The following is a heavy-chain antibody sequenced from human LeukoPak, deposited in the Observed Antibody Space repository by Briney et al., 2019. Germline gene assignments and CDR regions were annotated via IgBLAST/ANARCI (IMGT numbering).Heavy chain of an antibody. J-gene: IGHJ4*02. CDR2: IYSAGST. CDR3: ATSKYSSGWYYFEY. CDR1: VITVSSNF. Sequence: PGGSLRLSCAASVITVSSNFMTWVRQAPGKVLEWVSVIYSAGSTDYADSVKGRFTISSDSSKNTLYLQMNSLRAEDTAVYYCATSKYSSGWYYFEYWGQGTLVSVSS. V-gene: IGHV3-66*01. D-gene: IGHD6-19*01.